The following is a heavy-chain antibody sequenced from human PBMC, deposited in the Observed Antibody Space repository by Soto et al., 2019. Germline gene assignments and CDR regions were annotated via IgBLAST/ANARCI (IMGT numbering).Heavy chain of an antibody. CDR3: ARERDFGELSYDL. J-gene: IGHJ5*02. D-gene: IGHD3-10*01. CDR2: VNGLDGST. V-gene: IGHV1-46*01. CDR1: GFAYSKYY. Sequence: QVRLEQSGPELKEPGASVKVSCRAFGFAYSKYYIHWVRQAPGQGPEWMGYVNGLDGSTVYSQKFQGRVTLTTATMELSRLRSEDTAVYYCARERDFGELSYDLWGQGTLVTVSS.